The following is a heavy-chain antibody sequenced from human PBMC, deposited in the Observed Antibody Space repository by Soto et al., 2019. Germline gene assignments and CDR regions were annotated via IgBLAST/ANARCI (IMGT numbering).Heavy chain of an antibody. J-gene: IGHJ3*02. CDR1: GYTFTSYD. D-gene: IGHD4-17*01. V-gene: IGHV1-8*01. Sequence: QVQLVQSGAEVKKPGASVKVSCKASGYTFTSYDINWVRQATGQGLEWMGWMKPNSGNTGYAQKFQGRVTMTRTTSISTAYRELSSLRSEDTAVYYCASTREMTTGAFDIWGQGTMVTVSS. CDR3: ASTREMTTGAFDI. CDR2: MKPNSGNT.